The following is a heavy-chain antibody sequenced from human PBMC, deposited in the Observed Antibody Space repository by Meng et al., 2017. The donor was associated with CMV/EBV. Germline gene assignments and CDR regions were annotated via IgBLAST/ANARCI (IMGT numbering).Heavy chain of an antibody. CDR1: GFTFISYS. J-gene: IGHJ4*02. CDR2: ISSSSRYI. V-gene: IGHV3-21*01. CDR3: AKVASRPLEDSSWGDY. Sequence: GGSLRLSCAASGFTFISYSMNWVRQAPGKGLEWVSSISSSSRYIYYADSVKGRFTISRDNSKNTLYLQMNSLRAEDTAVYYCAKVASRPLEDSSWGDYWGQGTLVTVSS. D-gene: IGHD2-2*01.